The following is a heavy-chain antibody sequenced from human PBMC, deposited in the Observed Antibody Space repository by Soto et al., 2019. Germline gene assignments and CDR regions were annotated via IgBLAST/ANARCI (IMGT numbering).Heavy chain of an antibody. D-gene: IGHD3-16*01. CDR2: TFYRSNWYT. CDR3: ARGRLPYYVLDV. CDR1: GDSVSRYHAA. J-gene: IGHJ6*02. Sequence: PSQTLSLTCALSGDSVSRYHAAWNWIRQSPSRGLEWLGRTFYRSNWYTEYAVSVKSRITINADTSNNQFSLHLDSVTPEDTAVYYCARGRLPYYVLDVWGQGTTVTVSS. V-gene: IGHV6-1*01.